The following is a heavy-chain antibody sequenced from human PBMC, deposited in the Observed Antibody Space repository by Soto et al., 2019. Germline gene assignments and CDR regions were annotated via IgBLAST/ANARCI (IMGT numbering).Heavy chain of an antibody. V-gene: IGHV1-69*01. CDR2: IIPIFGTA. D-gene: IGHD3-22*01. Sequence: QVQLVQSGAEVKKPGSSVKVSCKASGGTFSSYAISWVRQAPGQGLEWMGGIIPIFGTANYAQKFQGRVTMTADESTSTAYMELSSLRSEDTAVYYCARDSTYYYDSSGYYRYWYFDLWGRGTLVTVSS. CDR1: GGTFSSYA. CDR3: ARDSTYYYDSSGYYRYWYFDL. J-gene: IGHJ2*01.